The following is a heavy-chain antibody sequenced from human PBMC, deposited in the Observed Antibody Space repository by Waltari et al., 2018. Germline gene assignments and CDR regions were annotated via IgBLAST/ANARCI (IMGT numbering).Heavy chain of an antibody. CDR1: GMTFTTYS. D-gene: IGHD3-10*01. V-gene: IGHV3-48*04. Sequence: EVQLVESGGGLVQPGGSLRLSCAASGMTFTTYSMYWVRPAPGKGLCWISYVSGDSGYIYYADSVRGRFTISRDNAKNSMYLQMNNLRADDTAVYYCAGIRRGFWFFDLWGRGTLVTVSS. J-gene: IGHJ2*01. CDR2: VSGDSGYI. CDR3: AGIRRGFWFFDL.